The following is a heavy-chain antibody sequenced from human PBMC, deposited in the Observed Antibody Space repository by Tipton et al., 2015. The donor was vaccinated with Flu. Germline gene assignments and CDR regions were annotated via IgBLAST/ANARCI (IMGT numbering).Heavy chain of an antibody. J-gene: IGHJ3*02. D-gene: IGHD6-13*01. CDR1: GYNFSIYW. CDR2: IYPADSDN. Sequence: VQLVQSGAEVRKPGESLKISCEGSGYNFSIYWITWVRQMPGKGLEWMGIIYPADSDNRYSSSFRGQVTISADKSISTAYLHWSSLKASDTAMYYCARLESSSWLGPWAMEIRGKGTMVTVSS. CDR3: ARLESSSWLGPWAMEI. V-gene: IGHV5-51*03.